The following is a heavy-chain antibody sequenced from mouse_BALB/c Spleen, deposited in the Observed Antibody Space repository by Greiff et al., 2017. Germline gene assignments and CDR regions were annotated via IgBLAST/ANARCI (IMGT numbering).Heavy chain of an antibody. CDR1: GFTFSSYA. CDR3: ARDWDGYYVGFAY. J-gene: IGHJ3*01. Sequence: EVMLVESGGGLVKPGGSLKLSCAASGFTFSSYAMSWVRQSPEKRLEWVAEISSGGSYTYYPDTVTGRFTISRDNAKNTLYLEMSSLRSEDTAMYYCARDWDGYYVGFAYWGQGTLVTVSA. CDR2: ISSGGSYT. V-gene: IGHV5-9-4*01. D-gene: IGHD2-3*01.